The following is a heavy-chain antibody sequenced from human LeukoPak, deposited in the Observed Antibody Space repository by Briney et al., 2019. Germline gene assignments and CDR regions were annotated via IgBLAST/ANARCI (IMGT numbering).Heavy chain of an antibody. Sequence: SETLSLTCTVSGGSISSYYWSWIRQPAGKGLEWIGRIYTSGSTNYNPSLKSRVTMSVDTSKNQFSLKLSSVTAADTAVYYCARGSNYDFWSGFEIAYMDVWGKGTTVTVSS. CDR1: GGSISSYY. CDR2: IYTSGST. J-gene: IGHJ6*03. D-gene: IGHD3-3*01. V-gene: IGHV4-4*07. CDR3: ARGSNYDFWSGFEIAYMDV.